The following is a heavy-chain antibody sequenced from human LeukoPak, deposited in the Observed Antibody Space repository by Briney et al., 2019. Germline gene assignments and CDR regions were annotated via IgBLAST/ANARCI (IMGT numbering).Heavy chain of an antibody. CDR1: GGSISSGSYY. CDR3: ARGPGRYYYYYMDV. CDR2: IYTSGST. V-gene: IGHV4-61*02. J-gene: IGHJ6*03. Sequence: SETLSLTCTVSGGSISSGSYYWSWIRQPAGKGLEWIGRIYTSGSTNYNPSLKSRVTISVDTSKNQFSLKLSSVTAADTAVYYCARGPGRYYYYYMDVWGKGTTVTISS.